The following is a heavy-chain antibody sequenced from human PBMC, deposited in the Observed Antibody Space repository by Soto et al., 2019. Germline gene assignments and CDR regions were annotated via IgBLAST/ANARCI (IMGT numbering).Heavy chain of an antibody. D-gene: IGHD3-3*01. V-gene: IGHV3-23*01. CDR1: GFTFSTYA. CDR2: ISGSGGST. CDR3: AKGYILEWLFFFDY. Sequence: GGSLRLSCAASGFTFSTYALSWVRQAPGKGLEWVSAISGSGGSTYYADSVKGRFTISRDNSKNTLYLQMNSLRAEDTAVYYCAKGYILEWLFFFDYWGQGTLVTVSS. J-gene: IGHJ4*02.